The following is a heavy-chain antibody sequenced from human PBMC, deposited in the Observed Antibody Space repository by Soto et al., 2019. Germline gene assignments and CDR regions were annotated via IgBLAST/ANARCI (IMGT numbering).Heavy chain of an antibody. CDR1: GFTFSNYE. CDR2: ISTTSSHI. D-gene: IGHD3-22*01. V-gene: IGHV3-48*03. Sequence: EVQLVESGGTLVQPGGSLRLSCAASGFTFSNYEMSWVRQAPGKGLEWVSYISTTSSHIYYADSVKGRFTISRDNAKNSLYLQMNSLRAEDTAVYHCARENYYVSGYCLDFWGQGTLVTVSS. J-gene: IGHJ4*02. CDR3: ARENYYVSGYCLDF.